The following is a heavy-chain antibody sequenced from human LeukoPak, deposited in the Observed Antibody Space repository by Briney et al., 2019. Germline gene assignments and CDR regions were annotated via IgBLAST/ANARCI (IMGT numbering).Heavy chain of an antibody. V-gene: IGHV3-74*01. CDR3: ASISIVADGDFDY. CDR2: ISSDGSST. J-gene: IGHJ4*02. D-gene: IGHD6-13*01. CDR1: GFAFSNYW. Sequence: GGSLRLSCAASGFAFSNYWMHWVRQAPGKGLVWVSRISSDGSSTLYADSAKGRFTTSRDNVKNTLYLEMTPLRAADTGAYHCASISIVADGDFDYWGQGTLVTVSS.